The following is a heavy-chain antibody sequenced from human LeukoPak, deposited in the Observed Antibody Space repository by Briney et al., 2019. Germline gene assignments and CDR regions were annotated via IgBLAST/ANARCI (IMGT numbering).Heavy chain of an antibody. V-gene: IGHV3-9*01. CDR3: AKAAGWELGLNFDS. Sequence: GGSLRLPCAASGFTLEYYDVHGLRQAPGGGLEGVTGFMWISGIIGNADSVNDRFLISRDNAKKALYLQMNSLRPEDTASYYCAKAAGWELGLNFDSWGQGTLVTVSS. D-gene: IGHD1-26*01. J-gene: IGHJ4*02. CDR1: GFTLEYYD. CDR2: FMWISGII.